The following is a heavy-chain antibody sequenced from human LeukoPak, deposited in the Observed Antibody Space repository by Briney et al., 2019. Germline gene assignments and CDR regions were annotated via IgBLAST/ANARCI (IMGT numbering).Heavy chain of an antibody. CDR1: GFTFSSYG. Sequence: QTGGSLRLSCAASGFTFSSYGMHWVRQAPGKGLEWVAVISYDGSNKYYADSVKGRFTIPRDNSKNTLYLQMNSLRAEDTAVYYCAREDSSGPYFDYWGQGTLVTVSS. CDR3: AREDSSGPYFDY. CDR2: ISYDGSNK. J-gene: IGHJ4*02. D-gene: IGHD6-19*01. V-gene: IGHV3-30*03.